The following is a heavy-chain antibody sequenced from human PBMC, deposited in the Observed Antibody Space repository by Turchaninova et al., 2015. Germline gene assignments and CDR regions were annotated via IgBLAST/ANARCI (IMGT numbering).Heavy chain of an antibody. J-gene: IGHJ4*02. D-gene: IGHD1-26*01. Sequence: SETLFLSCTVSGGSISSSRYYWGWIRQPPGKGLEWIGSICYSGSTYYNPSLKSRGTISVDTSKNQFSLKLSSVTAADTAVYYCARAVRGGNYYLDYWGQGTLVTVSS. CDR2: ICYSGST. CDR3: ARAVRGGNYYLDY. V-gene: IGHV4-39*07. CDR1: GGSISSSRYY.